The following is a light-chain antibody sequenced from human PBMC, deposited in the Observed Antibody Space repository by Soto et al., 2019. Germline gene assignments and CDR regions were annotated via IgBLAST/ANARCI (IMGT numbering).Light chain of an antibody. J-gene: IGKJ5*01. CDR2: DAS. CDR3: QQHDNVPSIT. CDR1: QDISNY. Sequence: DIQMTQSPSSLSASVGDRVAITCQASQDISNYVSWYQQKAGTAPKLLIYDASKLETGVPSRFSGSGSGTDFTFTISSLQPEDVATYYCQQHDNVPSITFGQGTRLEIK. V-gene: IGKV1-33*01.